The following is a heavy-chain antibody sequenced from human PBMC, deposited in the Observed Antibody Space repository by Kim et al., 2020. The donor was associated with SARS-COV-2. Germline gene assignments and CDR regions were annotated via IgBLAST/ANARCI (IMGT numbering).Heavy chain of an antibody. V-gene: IGHV4-59*01. J-gene: IGHJ3*02. CDR1: GGSISSYY. CDR3: ARRGLGYCSSTSCQDAFD. Sequence: SETLSLTCTVSGGSISSYYWSWIRQPPGKGLEWIGYIYYSGSTNYNPSLMSRVTISVDTSKNQFSLKLSSVTAADTAVYYCARRGLGYCSSTSCQDAFD. D-gene: IGHD2-2*01. CDR2: IYYSGST.